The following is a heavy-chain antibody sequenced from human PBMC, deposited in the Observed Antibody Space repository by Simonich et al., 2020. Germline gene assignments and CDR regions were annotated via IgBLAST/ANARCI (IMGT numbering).Heavy chain of an antibody. CDR3: ARVSGVTAMVTSTFDI. J-gene: IGHJ3*02. CDR2: INPTSGAT. D-gene: IGHD5-18*01. CDR1: GYTFTGYD. Sequence: QVQLVQSGAEGKKPGASVKVYCKDSGYTFTGYDMHWVRKAPGQGLELMDGINPTSGATNYAQKFQGRVTMTRDTSISTAYMELSRLRSDDTAVYYCARVSGVTAMVTSTFDIWGQGTMVTVSS. V-gene: IGHV1-2*02.